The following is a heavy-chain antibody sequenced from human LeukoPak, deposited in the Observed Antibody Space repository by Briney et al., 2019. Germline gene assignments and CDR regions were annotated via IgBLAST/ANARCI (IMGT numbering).Heavy chain of an antibody. V-gene: IGHV1-2*02. CDR3: ARGATTSWGADYFDF. CDR1: GYTFTGYF. J-gene: IGHJ4*02. D-gene: IGHD5-12*01. CDR2: INPNNGGT. Sequence: ASVKVSCKASGYTFTGYFLHWVRQAPGQGLEWKGWINPNNGGTDYTQKFQGRVTMTRDTSISTAYMDLSRLRSDDTAMYYCARGATTSWGADYFDFWGQGTLVTVSS.